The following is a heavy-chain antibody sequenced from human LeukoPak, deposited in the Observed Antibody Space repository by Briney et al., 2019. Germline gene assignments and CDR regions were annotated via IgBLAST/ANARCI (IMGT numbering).Heavy chain of an antibody. CDR3: ARQEMATPNYHYGMDV. CDR1: GYSFTSYW. Sequence: GESLKISFKGSGYSFTSYWISWVRQMPGKGLEWMGIIYPGDSDTSYSPSFQGQVAISADKSISTAYLQWSSLKASDTAMYYCARQEMATPNYHYGMDVWGQGTTVTVSS. V-gene: IGHV5-51*01. CDR2: IYPGDSDT. D-gene: IGHD5-24*01. J-gene: IGHJ6*02.